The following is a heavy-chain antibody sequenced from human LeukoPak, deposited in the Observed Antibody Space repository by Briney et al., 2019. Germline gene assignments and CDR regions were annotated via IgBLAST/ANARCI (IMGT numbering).Heavy chain of an antibody. J-gene: IGHJ6*03. Sequence: PGGSLRLSCAASGFTFASYAMHWVRQPPGKGLEWVTLLAYDGTNKQYADSVKGRFTISRDNSEDTLYLQMNSLRAEDTAVYYCAKCILTGYYKGYMDVWGKGTTVTISS. D-gene: IGHD3-9*01. CDR1: GFTFASYA. CDR2: LAYDGTNK. CDR3: AKCILTGYYKGYMDV. V-gene: IGHV3-30*04.